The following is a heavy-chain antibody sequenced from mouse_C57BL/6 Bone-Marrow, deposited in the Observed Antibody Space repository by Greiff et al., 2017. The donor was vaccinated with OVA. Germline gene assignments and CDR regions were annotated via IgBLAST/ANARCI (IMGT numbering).Heavy chain of an antibody. CDR3: AREGIYDGYHWYFDV. CDR2: IDPADGNT. D-gene: IGHD2-3*01. J-gene: IGHJ1*03. CDR1: GFTIKNTY. V-gene: IGHV14-3*01. Sequence: EVQGVESVAELVRPGASVKLSCTASGFTIKNTYMHWVKQRPEQGLEWIGRIDPADGNTKYAPKFQGKATITADTASNTAYLQLSSLTSEDTAIYYCAREGIYDGYHWYFDVWGTGTTVTVSS.